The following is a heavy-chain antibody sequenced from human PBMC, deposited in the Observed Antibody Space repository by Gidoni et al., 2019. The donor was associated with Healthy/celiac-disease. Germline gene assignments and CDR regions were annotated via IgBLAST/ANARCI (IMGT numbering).Heavy chain of an antibody. CDR1: GGSISSGAYS. CDR2: IYHRGST. V-gene: IGHV4-30-2*01. Sequence: QLQLQESGSGLVKPSQTLSLTCAVSGGSISSGAYSWSWIRQPPGKGLEWIGYIYHRGSTYYNPSLKSRVTISVDRSKNQFSLKLSSVTAADTAVYYCASSITSFGGGGYYYGMDVWGQGTTVTVSS. CDR3: ASSITSFGGGGYYYGMDV. J-gene: IGHJ6*02. D-gene: IGHD3-3*01.